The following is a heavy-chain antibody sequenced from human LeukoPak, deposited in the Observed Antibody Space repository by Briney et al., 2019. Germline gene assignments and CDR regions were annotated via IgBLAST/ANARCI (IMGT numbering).Heavy chain of an antibody. CDR3: ARLRWLPIYFDY. J-gene: IGHJ4*02. CDR1: GGSISSYY. D-gene: IGHD4-17*01. V-gene: IGHV4-59*04. Sequence: PSETLSLTCTVSGGSISSYYWSWIRQPPGKGLEWIGYIYYSGSTYYNPSLKSRVTISVDTSKNQFSLKLSSVTAADTAVYYCARLRWLPIYFDYWGQGTLVTVSS. CDR2: IYYSGST.